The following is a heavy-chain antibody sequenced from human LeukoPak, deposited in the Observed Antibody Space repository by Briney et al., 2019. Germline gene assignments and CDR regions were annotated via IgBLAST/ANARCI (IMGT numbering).Heavy chain of an antibody. D-gene: IGHD3-3*01. CDR1: GFTFSSYW. CDR3: AKDPDYDFWSGVLYYFDY. J-gene: IGHJ4*02. V-gene: IGHV3-23*01. Sequence: LPGGSLGLSCAASGFTFSSYWMHWVRQAPGKGLEWVSAISGSGGSTYYADSVKGRFTISRDNSKNTLYLQMNSLRAEDTAVYYCAKDPDYDFWSGVLYYFDYWGQGTLVTVSS. CDR2: ISGSGGST.